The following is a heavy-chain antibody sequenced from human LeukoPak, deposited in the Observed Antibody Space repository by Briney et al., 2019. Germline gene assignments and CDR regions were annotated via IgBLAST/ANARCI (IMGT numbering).Heavy chain of an antibody. CDR1: NGSISTTY. Sequence: SETLSLTCSASNGSISTTYWSWIRQPPGKGLEWIGNIHYSGSTNYNSSLKSRVTISVDTSKNQFSLKMISATTADTAVYFCARGGWFHDRWGQGTLVTVSS. D-gene: IGHD6-19*01. CDR3: ARGGWFHDR. CDR2: IHYSGST. J-gene: IGHJ5*02. V-gene: IGHV4-59*01.